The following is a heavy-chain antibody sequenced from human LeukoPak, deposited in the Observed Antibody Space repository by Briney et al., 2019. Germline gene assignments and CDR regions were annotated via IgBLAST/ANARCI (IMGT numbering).Heavy chain of an antibody. J-gene: IGHJ3*02. CDR3: TRSDSSSPDAFDI. D-gene: IGHD6-13*01. CDR2: IYPDDSDT. CDR1: GYSLTSYW. V-gene: IGHV5-51*01. Sequence: GESLKISCKGSGYSLTSYWIGWVRQMPGKGLEWMGIIYPDDSDTRYSPSFQGQVTISADKSFITAYLQWSNLKASDTGIYYCTRSDSSSPDAFDIWGQGTMVTVSS.